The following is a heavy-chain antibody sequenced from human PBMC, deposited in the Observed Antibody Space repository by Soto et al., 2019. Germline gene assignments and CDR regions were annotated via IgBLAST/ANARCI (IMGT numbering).Heavy chain of an antibody. CDR1: GFTLSNNW. CDR3: AREASQCASD. J-gene: IGHJ4*02. D-gene: IGHD2-2*01. Sequence: LRLSCAASGFTLSNNWMSWVRQAPGKGLEWVANIKQDGSDRYYVHSVKGRFTISRDNAKNSLYLQMDSLRAEDTAVYYCAREASQCASDWGKGTLVTVSS. V-gene: IGHV3-7*01. CDR2: IKQDGSDR.